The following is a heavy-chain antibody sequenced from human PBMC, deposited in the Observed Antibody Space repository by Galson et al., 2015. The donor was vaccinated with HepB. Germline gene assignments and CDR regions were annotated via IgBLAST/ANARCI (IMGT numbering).Heavy chain of an antibody. CDR3: ARLKWELLTDYFDY. CDR2: LKQDGSEK. V-gene: IGHV3-7*01. Sequence: SLRLSCAASGFTFSSYWMSWVRQAPGKGLEWVANLKQDGSEKYYVDSVKGRFTISRDNAKNSLYLQMNSLRAEDTAVYYCARLKWELLTDYFDYWGQGTLVTVSS. D-gene: IGHD1-26*01. J-gene: IGHJ4*02. CDR1: GFTFSSYW.